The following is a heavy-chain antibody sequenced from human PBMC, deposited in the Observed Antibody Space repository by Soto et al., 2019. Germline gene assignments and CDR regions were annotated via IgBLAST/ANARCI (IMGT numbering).Heavy chain of an antibody. CDR1: GGSISSYY. CDR3: ARMFYFGSGSYSLDAFDI. V-gene: IGHV4-59*01. D-gene: IGHD3-10*01. CDR2: FYYSGST. Sequence: QVQLQESGPGLVKPSETLSLTCTVSGGSISSYYWSWLRQPPGKGLEWIGYFYYSGSTSYNPSLKSRVTISADTSKNQFSLRLSAVTAADTAVYYCARMFYFGSGSYSLDAFDIWGQGTMLTVSS. J-gene: IGHJ3*02.